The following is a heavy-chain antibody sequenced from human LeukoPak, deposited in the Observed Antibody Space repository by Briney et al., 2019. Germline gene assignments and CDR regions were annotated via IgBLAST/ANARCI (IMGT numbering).Heavy chain of an antibody. D-gene: IGHD1-26*01. Sequence: PGGSLRLSCAASGFTFSSYSMNWVRQAPGKGLEWVSFIGSDSSRIYYVDSVKGRFTISRDNSKNTLYLQMNSLRAEDTAVYYCAKDSRSGSYYDHFDYWGQGTLVTVSS. J-gene: IGHJ4*02. CDR2: IGSDSSRI. CDR1: GFTFSSYS. V-gene: IGHV3-48*01. CDR3: AKDSRSGSYYDHFDY.